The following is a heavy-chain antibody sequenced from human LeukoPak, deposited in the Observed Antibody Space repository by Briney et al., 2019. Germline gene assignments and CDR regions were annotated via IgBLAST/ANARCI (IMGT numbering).Heavy chain of an antibody. CDR2: ISSSSSYI. CDR3: ARDPGHIVVVPAAIETYYYYGMDV. J-gene: IGHJ6*02. D-gene: IGHD2-2*01. V-gene: IGHV3-21*01. CDR1: GFTFSSYS. Sequence: GGSLRLSCAASGFTFSSYSMNWVRQAPGKGLEWVSSISSSSSYIYYADSVKGRFTISRDNAKNSLYLQMNSLRAEDTAVYYCARDPGHIVVVPAAIETYYYYGMDVWGQGTTVTVSS.